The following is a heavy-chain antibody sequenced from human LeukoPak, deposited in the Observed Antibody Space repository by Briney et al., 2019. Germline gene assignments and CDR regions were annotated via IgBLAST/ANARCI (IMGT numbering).Heavy chain of an antibody. J-gene: IGHJ4*02. D-gene: IGHD3-10*01. CDR2: IIPIFGTA. CDR1: GGTFSSYA. V-gene: IGHV1-69*06. CDR3: ASIRTPSGVDY. Sequence: GASVKVSCKASGGTFSSYAISWVRQAPGQGLEWMGGIIPIFGTANYAQKFQGRVTITADKSTSTAYMELSSLRSEDTAVYYCASIRTPSGVDYWGQGTLVTVSS.